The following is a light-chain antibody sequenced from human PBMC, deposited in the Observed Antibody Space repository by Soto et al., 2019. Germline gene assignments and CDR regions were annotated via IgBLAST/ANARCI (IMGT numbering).Light chain of an antibody. CDR2: KAS. CDR1: QTISSW. V-gene: IGKV1-5*03. J-gene: IGKJ1*01. CDR3: QQYNSYSRT. Sequence: DIQMTQSPSTLSGSVGDSVSITCRASQTISSWLAWYQQKPGKAPKLLIYKASSLESGVPSRFSGSGSGTESTLTISSLQPDDFATYYCQQYNSYSRTVGQGTKVDI.